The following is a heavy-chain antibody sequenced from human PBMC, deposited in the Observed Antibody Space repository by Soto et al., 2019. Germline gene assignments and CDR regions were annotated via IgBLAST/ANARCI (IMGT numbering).Heavy chain of an antibody. CDR1: GFTFSSYA. V-gene: IGHV3-23*01. CDR3: AKTSGYSSGWSGDYYYGMDV. D-gene: IGHD6-19*01. Sequence: LRLSCAASGFTFSSYAMSWVRQAPVNGLEWVSAISGSGGSTYYADSVKGRFTISRDNSKNTLYLQMNSLRAEDTAVYYCAKTSGYSSGWSGDYYYGMDVWGQGTTVTVSS. CDR2: ISGSGGST. J-gene: IGHJ6*02.